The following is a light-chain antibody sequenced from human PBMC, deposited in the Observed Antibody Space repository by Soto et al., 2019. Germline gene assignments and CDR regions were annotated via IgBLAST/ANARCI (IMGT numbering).Light chain of an antibody. CDR1: SSNIGINY. J-gene: IGLJ1*01. CDR2: TND. Sequence: VLTQPPSASGTPGQRVTISCSGSSSNIGINYVYWYQQRPGTAPKLLIYTNDQRPSGVPDRFSGSKSGTSASLAISGLRSEDEGDYYCAVWEDSLSAYVFGNGTKVTVL. V-gene: IGLV1-47*02. CDR3: AVWEDSLSAYV.